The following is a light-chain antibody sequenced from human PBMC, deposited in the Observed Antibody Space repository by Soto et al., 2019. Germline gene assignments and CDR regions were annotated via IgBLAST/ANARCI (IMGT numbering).Light chain of an antibody. CDR3: QQRSNWLA. Sequence: EIGLTQSPATLSLSPRERATLSSRASQSVSSYLAWYLQTPGQPPMLRIYDASNSATAITAWFRLRPPPTDFTLPIGSLEPEDFAVYYSQQRSNWLAFGGGTKVDIK. CDR2: DAS. V-gene: IGKV3-11*01. J-gene: IGKJ4*01. CDR1: QSVSSY.